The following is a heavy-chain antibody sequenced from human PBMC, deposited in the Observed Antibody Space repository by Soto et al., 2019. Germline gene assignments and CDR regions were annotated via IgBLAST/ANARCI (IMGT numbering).Heavy chain of an antibody. CDR3: ARWGIAAAGTNAFHS. CDR2: IYSGGST. CDR1: GFTVSSNY. J-gene: IGHJ3*02. V-gene: IGHV3-66*01. D-gene: IGHD6-13*01. Sequence: PGGSLRHSCAAAGFTVSSNYRSWVRQAPGKGLEWVSVIYSGGSTYYADSVKGRFTISRDNSKNTLYLQMNSLRAEDTAVYYCARWGIAAAGTNAFHSWGQGTMVTVSS.